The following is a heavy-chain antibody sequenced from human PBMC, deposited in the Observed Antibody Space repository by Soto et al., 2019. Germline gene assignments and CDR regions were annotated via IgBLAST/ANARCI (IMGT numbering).Heavy chain of an antibody. CDR1: GFTFRIFA. CDR3: ARGGDYNWRFDAFDI. D-gene: IGHD1-20*01. J-gene: IGHJ3*02. V-gene: IGHV3-30-3*01. Sequence: GGSLRLSCAASGFTFRIFAIQWVRQAPGKGLEWVAGISYDGTNTFYAGSVKGRFTISRDNSKNILYVQMHSLRSDDTAVYYCARGGDYNWRFDAFDIWGQGTMVTVSS. CDR2: ISYDGTNT.